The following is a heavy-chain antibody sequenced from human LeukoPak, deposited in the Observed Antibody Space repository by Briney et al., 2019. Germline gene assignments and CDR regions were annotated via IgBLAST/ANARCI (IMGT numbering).Heavy chain of an antibody. CDR1: GGSFSGYY. Sequence: SETLSLTCAVYGGSFSGYYWSWIRQPPGKGLEWIGEINHSGSTNYNPSLKSRVTISVDTSKNQFSLKLSSVTAADTAVYYCARGRGSSGYYSAFDIWGQGTMVTVSS. CDR3: ARGRGSSGYYSAFDI. D-gene: IGHD3-22*01. CDR2: INHSGST. J-gene: IGHJ3*02. V-gene: IGHV4-34*01.